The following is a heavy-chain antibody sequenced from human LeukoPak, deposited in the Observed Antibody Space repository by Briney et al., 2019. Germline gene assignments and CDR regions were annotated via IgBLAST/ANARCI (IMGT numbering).Heavy chain of an antibody. V-gene: IGHV4-39*01. CDR3: ARHRMYHYDSSGRGVADAFDI. D-gene: IGHD3-22*01. CDR2: IYYSGST. CDR1: GGSISSSSYY. Sequence: TSETLSLTCTVSGGSISSSSYYWGWIRQPPGKGLEWIGSIYYSGSTYYNPSLKSRVTISVDTSKNQFSLKLSSVTAADTAVYYCARHRMYHYDSSGRGVADAFDIWGQGTMVTVSS. J-gene: IGHJ3*02.